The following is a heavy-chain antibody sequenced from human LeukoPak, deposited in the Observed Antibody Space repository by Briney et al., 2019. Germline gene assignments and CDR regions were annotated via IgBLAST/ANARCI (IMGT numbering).Heavy chain of an antibody. Sequence: PGGSLRLSCAASGSTFSSYSMNWVRQAPGKGLEWVSSISSSSSYIYYADSVKGRFTISRDNAKNSLYLQMNSLRAEDTAVYYCARGTYYYGSGTKARNLDYYYYGMDVWGQGTTVTVSS. D-gene: IGHD3-10*01. V-gene: IGHV3-21*01. CDR1: GSTFSSYS. CDR3: ARGTYYYGSGTKARNLDYYYYGMDV. CDR2: ISSSSSYI. J-gene: IGHJ6*02.